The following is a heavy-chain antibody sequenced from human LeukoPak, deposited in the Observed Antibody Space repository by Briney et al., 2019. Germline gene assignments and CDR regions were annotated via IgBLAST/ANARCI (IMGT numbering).Heavy chain of an antibody. CDR1: GYTFTSYA. CDR2: INAGNGNT. V-gene: IGHV1-3*01. Sequence: VSVKVSCKASGYTFTSYAMHWVRQAPGQRLEWMGWINAGNGNTKYSQKFQGRVTITRDTSASTAYMELSSLRSEDTAVYYCARGYCSSTSCYLSIIWGQGTLVTVSS. CDR3: ARGYCSSTSCYLSII. J-gene: IGHJ1*01. D-gene: IGHD2-2*01.